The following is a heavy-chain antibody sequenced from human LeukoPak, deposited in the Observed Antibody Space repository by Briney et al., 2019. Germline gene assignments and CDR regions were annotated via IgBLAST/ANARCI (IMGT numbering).Heavy chain of an antibody. CDR2: ISSSSSYI. D-gene: IGHD2-21*02. CDR1: AFTFSSYS. V-gene: IGHV3-21*01. CDR3: ARDRDIAVVTALFDY. J-gene: IGHJ4*02. Sequence: GGSLRLSCAASAFTFSSYSMNWVRQAPGKGLEWVSSISSSSSYIYYADSVKGRFTISRDNAKNSLYLQMNSLRAEDTAVYYCARDRDIAVVTALFDYWGQGTLVTVSS.